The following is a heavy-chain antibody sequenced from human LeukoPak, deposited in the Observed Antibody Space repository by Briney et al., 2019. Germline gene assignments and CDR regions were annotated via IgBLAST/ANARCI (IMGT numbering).Heavy chain of an antibody. Sequence: GGSLRLSCAASGFTSSNYRMHWLRQTPGKGLEWVAVVSYDGTKKDYADSVKGRFTISRDNSKNTLYLQMNSLRGEDTAVYYCAMLDYGDLISFDFWGQGTLVTVSS. D-gene: IGHD4-17*01. CDR2: VSYDGTKK. CDR1: GFTSSNYR. J-gene: IGHJ4*02. CDR3: AMLDYGDLISFDF. V-gene: IGHV3-30-3*01.